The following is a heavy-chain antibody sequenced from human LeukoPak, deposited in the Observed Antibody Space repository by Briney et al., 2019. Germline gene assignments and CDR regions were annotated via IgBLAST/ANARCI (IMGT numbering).Heavy chain of an antibody. CDR3: ATGSYTGWYAY. CDR1: GCTFTHYA. CDR2: INTANGNT. V-gene: IGHV1-3*04. D-gene: IGHD6-19*01. J-gene: IGHJ4*02. Sequence: ASVKVSCKASGCTFTHYAMHWVRQAPGQRPEWMGWINTANGNTEYSEKFQGRVSFTRDRSASTVYMELSSLTSEDTAVYYCATGSYTGWYAYWGQGSLVTVSS.